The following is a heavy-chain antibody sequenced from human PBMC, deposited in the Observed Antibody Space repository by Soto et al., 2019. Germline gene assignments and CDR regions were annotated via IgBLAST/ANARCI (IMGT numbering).Heavy chain of an antibody. J-gene: IGHJ6*03. D-gene: IGHD3-3*01. V-gene: IGHV4-34*01. CDR1: GGSFSGYY. Sequence: SETLSLTCAVYGGSFSGYYWIRIRQPPGKGLEWIGEINHSGSTNYNPSLKSRVTISVDTSKNQFSLKLSSVTAADTAVYYCARGLTYYDFWSGYKGNRRVNYMDVWGKGTTVTVSS. CDR3: ARGLTYYDFWSGYKGNRRVNYMDV. CDR2: INHSGST.